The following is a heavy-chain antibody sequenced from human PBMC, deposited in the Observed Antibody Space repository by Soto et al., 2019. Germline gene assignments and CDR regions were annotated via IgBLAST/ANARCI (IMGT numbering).Heavy chain of an antibody. D-gene: IGHD3-3*01. CDR1: GGSISSHY. CDR3: ARKTTSFGVVRNWFDP. V-gene: IGHV4-59*08. Sequence: SETLSLTCTVSGGSISSHYWSWIRQPPGRGLEWIGYIYSRVSPNYNPSLKSRVTMSIDTSKNQFSLKLTSVTAADTAVYYCARKTTSFGVVRNWFDPWGKGTLVTVSS. J-gene: IGHJ5*02. CDR2: IYSRVSP.